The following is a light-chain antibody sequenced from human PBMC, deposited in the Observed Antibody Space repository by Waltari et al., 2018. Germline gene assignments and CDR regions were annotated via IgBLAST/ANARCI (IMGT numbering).Light chain of an antibody. CDR1: ESVSNY. Sequence: EVVLTQSPVTLSLAAGARATLSCMASESVSNYLAWYQQKPGQSPRLLIYDTSKRATGIPARVSGSGYGTDFTLTINNLEAEDFALYYCQQGSILPLTFGGGTKVEI. CDR2: DTS. J-gene: IGKJ4*01. V-gene: IGKV3-11*01. CDR3: QQGSILPLT.